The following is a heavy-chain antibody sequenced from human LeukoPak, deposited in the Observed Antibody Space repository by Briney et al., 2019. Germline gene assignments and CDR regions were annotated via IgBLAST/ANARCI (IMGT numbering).Heavy chain of an antibody. CDR1: GFTFSTYA. CDR2: LSGSGSSA. V-gene: IGHV3-23*01. J-gene: IGHJ4*02. D-gene: IGHD3-9*01. Sequence: PGGSLRLSCAASGFTFSTYAMSWVRQAPGKGLEWVSGLSGSGSSAYYADSVKGRFTISRDNSKNTLDLQMNSLRPEDTAVYYCAKGLTNLGDDWGQGTLVTVSS. CDR3: AKGLTNLGDD.